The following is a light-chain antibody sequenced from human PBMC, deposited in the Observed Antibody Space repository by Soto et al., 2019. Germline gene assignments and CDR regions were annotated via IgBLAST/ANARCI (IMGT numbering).Light chain of an antibody. Sequence: EIVMTQSPATLSVSPGEVATLSCKASQSVDKNLAWYQQRPCQPPRLLIYDASTRATGISARFSGSVYGTEFTLTISSLQSKDFAVYFCQQCRNWPLTFGGGTKVEIK. CDR2: DAS. V-gene: IGKV3-15*01. CDR3: QQCRNWPLT. J-gene: IGKJ4*01. CDR1: QSVDKN.